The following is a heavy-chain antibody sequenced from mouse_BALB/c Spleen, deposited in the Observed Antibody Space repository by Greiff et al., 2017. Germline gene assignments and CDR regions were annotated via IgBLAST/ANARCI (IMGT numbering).Heavy chain of an antibody. Sequence: EVQLVESGGGLVKPGGSLKLSCAASGFTFSSYAMSWVRQSPEKRLEWVAEISSGGSYTYYPDTVTGRFTISRDNAKNTLYLEMSSLRSEDTAMYYCARETTATSFAYWGQGTLVTVSA. D-gene: IGHD1-2*01. J-gene: IGHJ3*01. CDR3: ARETTATSFAY. CDR2: ISSGGSYT. V-gene: IGHV5-9-4*01. CDR1: GFTFSSYA.